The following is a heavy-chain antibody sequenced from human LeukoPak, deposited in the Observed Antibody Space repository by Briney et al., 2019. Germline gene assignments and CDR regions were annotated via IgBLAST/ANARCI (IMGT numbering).Heavy chain of an antibody. D-gene: IGHD1-26*01. CDR2: ISYDGSNK. J-gene: IGHJ4*02. Sequence: GGSLRLSCAASGFTFSSYGMHWVRQAPGKGLEWVAVISYDGSNKYYADSVKGRFTISRDNSKNTLYLQMNSLRAEDTAVYYCAKDRWELPNWGQGTLVTVSS. CDR1: GFTFSSYG. CDR3: AKDRWELPN. V-gene: IGHV3-30*18.